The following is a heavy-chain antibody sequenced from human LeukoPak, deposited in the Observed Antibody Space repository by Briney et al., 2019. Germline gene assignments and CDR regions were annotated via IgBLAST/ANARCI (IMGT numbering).Heavy chain of an antibody. CDR1: GGSISSSSYY. J-gene: IGHJ5*02. Sequence: SETLSLTCTVSGGSISSSSYYWGWIRQPPGKGLEWIGSIYYSGSTYYNPSLKSRVTISVDTSKNQFSLKLSSVTAADTAVYSWARKVGGRGGFYPWGQGTLVTVSS. D-gene: IGHD1-26*01. V-gene: IGHV4-39*01. CDR2: IYYSGST. CDR3: ARKVGGRGGFYP.